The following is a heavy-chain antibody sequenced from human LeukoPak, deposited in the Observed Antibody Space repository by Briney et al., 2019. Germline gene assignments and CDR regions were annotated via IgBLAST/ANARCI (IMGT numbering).Heavy chain of an antibody. V-gene: IGHV3-7*03. D-gene: IGHD3-3*02. J-gene: IGHJ4*02. CDR3: ARITGNFGTYRYDY. CDR1: GFILSNYW. CDR2: IRQDGGEK. Sequence: GGSLRLSCEISGFILSNYWMSWVRQAPGTGLEWVGNIRQDGGEKSYGDSLRGRFTISRDNAKNALFLQMEGLRAEDTAIYYCARITGNFGTYRYDYWGQGSLVTVSS.